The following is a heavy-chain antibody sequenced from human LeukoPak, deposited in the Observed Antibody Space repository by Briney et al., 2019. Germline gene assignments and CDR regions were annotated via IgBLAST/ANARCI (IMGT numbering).Heavy chain of an antibody. D-gene: IGHD1-26*01. J-gene: IGHJ4*02. CDR1: GFTFSSYA. CDR2: IGGSGGST. V-gene: IGHV3-23*01. Sequence: GGSLRLSCAASGFTFSSYAMSWVRQAPGKGLEWVSAIGGSGGSTYYADSVKGRFTISRDNSKNTLYLQMNSLRAEDTAVYYCAKGDSGSYSGLDYWGQGTLVTVSS. CDR3: AKGDSGSYSGLDY.